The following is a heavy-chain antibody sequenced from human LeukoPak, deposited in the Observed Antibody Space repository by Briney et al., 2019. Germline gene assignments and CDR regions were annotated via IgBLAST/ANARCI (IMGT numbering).Heavy chain of an antibody. J-gene: IGHJ4*02. Sequence: VASVKVSCKASGYTFTGYYMHWVRQAPGQGLEWMGWINPNSGGTNYAQKFQGRVTMTRDTSISTAYMELSRLRSDDTAVYYCARGHVLRYFDWLLDYWGQGTLVTLSS. D-gene: IGHD3-9*01. CDR2: INPNSGGT. CDR3: ARGHVLRYFDWLLDY. CDR1: GYTFTGYY. V-gene: IGHV1-2*02.